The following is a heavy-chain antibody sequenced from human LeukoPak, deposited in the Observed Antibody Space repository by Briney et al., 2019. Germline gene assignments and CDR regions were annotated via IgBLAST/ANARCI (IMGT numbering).Heavy chain of an antibody. CDR2: INHSGST. D-gene: IGHD6-19*01. CDR1: GGSFSGYY. Sequence: SETLSLTCAVYGGSFSGYYWSWIRQPPGKGLEWIGEINHSGSTNYNPSLKSRVTISVDTSKNQFSLKLSSVTAADTAVYYCARPRPYSSGWYDGDYWGQGTLVTVSS. V-gene: IGHV4-34*01. J-gene: IGHJ4*02. CDR3: ARPRPYSSGWYDGDY.